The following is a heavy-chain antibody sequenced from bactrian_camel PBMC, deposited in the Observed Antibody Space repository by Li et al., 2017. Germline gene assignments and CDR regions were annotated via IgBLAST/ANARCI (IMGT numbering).Heavy chain of an antibody. J-gene: IGHJ4*01. V-gene: IGHV3S40*01. CDR3: ATAKQYVPSFY. CDR1: GYTFSDYG. CDR2: LYTGGGSA. Sequence: VQLVESGGGSVQPGGSLRLSCAASGYTFSDYGMSWVRQAPGKEREGVAALYTGGGSAYYADSVKGRFTTSEDIGKRTAYLQMDSLKPEDTALYYCATAKQYVPSFYWGQGTQVTVS. D-gene: IGHD4*01.